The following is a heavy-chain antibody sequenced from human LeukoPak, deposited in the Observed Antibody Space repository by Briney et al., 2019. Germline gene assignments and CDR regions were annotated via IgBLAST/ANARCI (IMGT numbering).Heavy chain of an antibody. V-gene: IGHV1-69*05. Sequence: ASVKVSCKASGGTFSSYAISWVRQAPGQGLEWMGGIIPIFGTANYAQKFQGRVTITTDESTSTAYMELSSLRSEDTAVYYCARDLTIMVRRVITTNWSDPWGQGTLVTVSS. D-gene: IGHD3-10*01. CDR2: IIPIFGTA. CDR1: GGTFSSYA. CDR3: ARDLTIMVRRVITTNWSDP. J-gene: IGHJ5*02.